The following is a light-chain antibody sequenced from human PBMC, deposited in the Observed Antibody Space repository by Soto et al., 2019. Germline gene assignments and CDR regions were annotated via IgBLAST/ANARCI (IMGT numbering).Light chain of an antibody. CDR2: GAS. CDR1: QSVSSGH. V-gene: IGKV3-20*01. J-gene: IGKJ1*01. CDR3: QQYGHSLWT. Sequence: DIVLTQSPGTLSLSPGERASLSCRASQSVSSGHLAWYQQKPGQAPRLLIYGASSRATGILDRFSGSGSGTDFTLTISRLEPEDYAVYYCQQYGHSLWTFGQGTKVEIK.